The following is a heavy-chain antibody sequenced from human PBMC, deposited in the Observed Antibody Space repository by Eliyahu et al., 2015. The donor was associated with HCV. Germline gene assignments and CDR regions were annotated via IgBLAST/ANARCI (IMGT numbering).Heavy chain of an antibody. CDR3: ARQNYYDSSGDY. CDR2: IYYSGST. CDR1: GGSISSSSYY. V-gene: IGHV4-39*01. Sequence: QLQLQESGPGLVKPSETLSLTCTVSGGSISSSSYYWGWIRQPPGKGLEWIGSIYYSGSTYYNPSLKSRVTISVDTSKNQFSLKLSSVTAADTAVYYCARQNYYDSSGDYWGQGTLVTVSS. D-gene: IGHD3-22*01. J-gene: IGHJ4*02.